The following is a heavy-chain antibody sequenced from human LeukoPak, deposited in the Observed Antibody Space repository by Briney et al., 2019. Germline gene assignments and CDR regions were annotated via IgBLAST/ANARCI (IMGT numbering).Heavy chain of an antibody. CDR2: ISASAAMT. V-gene: IGHV3-23*01. D-gene: IGHD1-26*01. CDR3: AKDRSIGTYYTFDH. J-gene: IGHJ4*02. CDR1: GFTFSSYG. Sequence: PGGSPRLSCAASGFTFSSYGMHWVRQAPGKGLEWVSSISASAAMTYYADSVRGRFTVSRDNSNNTLYLQMSSLTAADTAVYYCAKDRSIGTYYTFDHWGQGTLVTVSS.